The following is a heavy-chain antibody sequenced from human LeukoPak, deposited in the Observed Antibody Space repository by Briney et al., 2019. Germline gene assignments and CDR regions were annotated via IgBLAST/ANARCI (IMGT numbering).Heavy chain of an antibody. Sequence: SETLSLTCTVSGGSISSGGYYWSWIRQHPGKGLEWIGYIYYSGSTYYNPSLKSRVTISVDTSKNQFSLKLSSVTAADTAVYYCAKLPWIQLWLGGVHFDYWGQGTLVTVSS. V-gene: IGHV4-31*03. CDR3: AKLPWIQLWLGGVHFDY. D-gene: IGHD5-18*01. CDR2: IYYSGST. J-gene: IGHJ4*02. CDR1: GGSISSGGYY.